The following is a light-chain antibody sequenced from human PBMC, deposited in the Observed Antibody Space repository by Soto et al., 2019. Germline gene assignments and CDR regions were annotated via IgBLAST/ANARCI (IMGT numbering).Light chain of an antibody. CDR2: KIS. V-gene: IGKV2-24*01. CDR1: QSLVHSDGNTY. J-gene: IGKJ1*01. Sequence: DIVLTQTPLSSLVTLGQPASISCRSSQSLVHSDGNTYLSWLHQRPGQPPRLLIYKISNRFSGVPDRFSGSGAGTDVTLTISRVEAEDVGVDYGMESTRLPRAWTIGQGPNVEIQ. CDR3: MESTRLPRAWT.